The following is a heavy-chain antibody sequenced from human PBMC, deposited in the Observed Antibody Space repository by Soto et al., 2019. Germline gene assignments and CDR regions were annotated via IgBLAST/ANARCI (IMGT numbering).Heavy chain of an antibody. CDR3: ATSGGGWYLY. Sequence: QVQLVQSGAEVKKPGASVKVSCKASGYTFSSYDINWVRQATGQGLEWMGWLNPNSGDTGYAQKCQGRVTLTRNTSIHTAYIGLGRLPSDGTAVSYCATSGGGWYLYWGQGTLVTVSS. D-gene: IGHD6-19*01. V-gene: IGHV1-8*01. CDR2: LNPNSGDT. J-gene: IGHJ4*02. CDR1: GYTFSSYD.